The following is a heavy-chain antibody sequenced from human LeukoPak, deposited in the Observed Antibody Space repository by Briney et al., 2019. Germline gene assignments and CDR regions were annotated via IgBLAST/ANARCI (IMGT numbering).Heavy chain of an antibody. CDR3: ARDRGYRYAETEDYYYYYMDV. V-gene: IGHV1-69*06. CDR2: IIPIFGRA. Sequence: GASVKVSCKAAGDTISAYSLNWVRQAPGQGLEWMGGIIPIFGRAYYAQDFQGRVTITADKSTSTAYMEMSSLRSEDTAVYFCARDRGYRYAETEDYYYYYMDVWGKGTTVTVSS. J-gene: IGHJ6*03. D-gene: IGHD5-18*01. CDR1: GDTISAYS.